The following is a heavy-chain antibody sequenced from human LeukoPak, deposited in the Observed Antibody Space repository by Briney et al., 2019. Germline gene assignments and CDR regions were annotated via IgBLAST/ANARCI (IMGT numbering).Heavy chain of an antibody. D-gene: IGHD3-22*01. J-gene: IGHJ4*02. CDR2: ISSSSSYI. Sequence: GGSLRLSCAASGFTFSSYSMNWVRQAPGKGLEWVSSISSSSSYIYYADSVKGRFTISRDNAKNSLYLQMNSLRAEDTAVYYCARWGEYSGYATGEYYDSSASSIDYWGQGTLVTVSS. CDR1: GFTFSSYS. CDR3: ARWGEYSGYATGEYYDSSASSIDY. V-gene: IGHV3-21*01.